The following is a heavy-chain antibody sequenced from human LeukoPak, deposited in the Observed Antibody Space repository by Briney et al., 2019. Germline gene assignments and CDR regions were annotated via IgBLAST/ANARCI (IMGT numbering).Heavy chain of an antibody. V-gene: IGHV5-51*01. D-gene: IGHD2-2*01. CDR3: ATGGYCSSTSCFNWFDP. Sequence: GESLKISCKGSGYSFTSYWIGWVCQTPGKGLEWMGIIYPGDSDTRYSPSFQGQVTISADKSISTAYLQWSSLKASDTAMYYCATGGYCSSTSCFNWFDPWGQGTLVTVSS. CDR1: GYSFTSYW. J-gene: IGHJ5*02. CDR2: IYPGDSDT.